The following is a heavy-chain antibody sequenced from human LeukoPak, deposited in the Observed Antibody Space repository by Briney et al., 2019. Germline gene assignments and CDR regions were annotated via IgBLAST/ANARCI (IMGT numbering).Heavy chain of an antibody. CDR1: GGTFSSYA. CDR3: ARTSSSGLVGGYYFDY. V-gene: IGHV1-69*06. Sequence: ASVKVSCKASGGTFSSYAISWVRQAPGQGLEWMGGIIPIFGTANYAQKFQGRVTITADKSTSTAYMELSSLRSEDTAVYYCARTSSSGLVGGYYFDYWGQGTLVIVSS. CDR2: IIPIFGTA. D-gene: IGHD6-19*01. J-gene: IGHJ4*02.